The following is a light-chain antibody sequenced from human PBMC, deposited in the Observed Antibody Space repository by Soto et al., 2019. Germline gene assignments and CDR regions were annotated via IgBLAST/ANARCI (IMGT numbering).Light chain of an antibody. CDR3: QKYTSAPWT. V-gene: IGKV1-27*01. J-gene: IGKJ1*01. CDR1: QGISNY. Sequence: DIQMTQSPSSLSASVRDRVTITCRASQGISNYLAWYQQKPGKVPQLLIYAASTLLSGVPSRFSGSGYGKDFTLTISSLQPEDVATYYCQKYTSAPWTFGQVTRVEIK. CDR2: AAS.